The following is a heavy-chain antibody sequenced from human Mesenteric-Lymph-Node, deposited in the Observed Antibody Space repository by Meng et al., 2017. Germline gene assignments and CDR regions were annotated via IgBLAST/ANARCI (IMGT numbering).Heavy chain of an antibody. D-gene: IGHD2-15*01. CDR1: GYTFTAYY. CDR2: INHDTGDT. Sequence: ASVNVSCKPSGYTFTAYYIHWVRQAPGHGLEWMVHINHDTGDTLYEQKFQGRVSMTGETSISTAYVELSGLRSDDAAVYYFARGNSGVVVATMDVWGQGTTVTVSS. V-gene: IGHV1-2*06. CDR3: ARGNSGVVVATMDV. J-gene: IGHJ6*02.